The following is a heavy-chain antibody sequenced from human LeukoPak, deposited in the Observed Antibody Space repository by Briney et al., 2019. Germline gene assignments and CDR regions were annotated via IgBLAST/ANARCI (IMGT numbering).Heavy chain of an antibody. Sequence: PVGSLRLSCAASGFTFSTYSMNWVRQAPGKGLEWVSYISSSLSTIYYADSVKGRFTISRDNAKNSLYLQMSSLRREDTAVYFCVRGPRYSGYDYFDYWGQGALAGVSS. CDR1: GFTFSTYS. CDR3: VRGPRYSGYDYFDY. CDR2: ISSSLSTI. V-gene: IGHV3-48*01. D-gene: IGHD5-12*01. J-gene: IGHJ4*02.